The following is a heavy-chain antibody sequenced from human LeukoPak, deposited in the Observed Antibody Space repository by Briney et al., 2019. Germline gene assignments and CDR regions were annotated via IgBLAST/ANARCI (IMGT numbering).Heavy chain of an antibody. CDR1: GGTFSSYT. Sequence: SVKVPCKASGGTFSSYTISWVRQAPGQGLEWMGRIIPILGIANYAQKFQGRVTITADKSTSTAYMELSSLRSEDTAVYYCARSDEDCSSTSCYGGGSSSSYGDYYYGMDVWGQGTTVTVSS. J-gene: IGHJ6*02. D-gene: IGHD2-2*01. V-gene: IGHV1-69*02. CDR3: ARSDEDCSSTSCYGGGSSSSYGDYYYGMDV. CDR2: IIPILGIA.